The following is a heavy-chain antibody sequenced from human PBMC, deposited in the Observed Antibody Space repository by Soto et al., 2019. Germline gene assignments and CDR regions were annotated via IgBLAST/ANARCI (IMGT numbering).Heavy chain of an antibody. Sequence: SETLSLTCTVSGGSISSYHWSWIRQPPGKGLEWIGYIYYSGTTNYNPSLKSRVTISVDTSNNQFSLKLSSVTAADTAVYYCARARWGSSWYGDFDYWGQGTLVTVSS. CDR1: GGSISSYH. V-gene: IGHV4-59*01. D-gene: IGHD6-13*01. CDR3: ARARWGSSWYGDFDY. J-gene: IGHJ4*02. CDR2: IYYSGTT.